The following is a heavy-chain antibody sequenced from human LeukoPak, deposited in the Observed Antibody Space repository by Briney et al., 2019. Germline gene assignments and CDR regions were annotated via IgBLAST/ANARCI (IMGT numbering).Heavy chain of an antibody. Sequence: ASVKVSCKPSGYTFTSYDINWVRQATGQGLEWMGWMNPNSGNTGYAQKFQGRVTMTRNTSISTAYMELSSLRSEDTAVYYCARVDTKAYYYGMDVWGQGTTVTVSS. V-gene: IGHV1-8*01. J-gene: IGHJ6*02. CDR2: MNPNSGNT. CDR1: GYTFTSYD. CDR3: ARVDTKAYYYGMDV.